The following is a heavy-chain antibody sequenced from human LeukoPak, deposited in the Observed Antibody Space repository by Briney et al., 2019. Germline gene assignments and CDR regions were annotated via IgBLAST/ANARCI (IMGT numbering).Heavy chain of an antibody. J-gene: IGHJ4*02. Sequence: GRSLRLSCAASGFTFDDYAMHWVRHAPGKGLEWVSGISWNSGSIGYADSVKGRFTISRDDAKNSLYLQMNSLRAEDMALYYCAKDCRGTFYYFDYWGQGTLVTVSS. CDR1: GFTFDDYA. CDR2: ISWNSGSI. CDR3: AKDCRGTFYYFDY. D-gene: IGHD3-16*01. V-gene: IGHV3-9*03.